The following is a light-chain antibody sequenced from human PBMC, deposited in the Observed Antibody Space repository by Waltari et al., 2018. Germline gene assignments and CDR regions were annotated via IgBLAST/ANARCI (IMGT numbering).Light chain of an antibody. CDR1: QSISSY. J-gene: IGKJ1*01. CDR2: AAS. V-gene: IGKV1-39*01. Sequence: DIQMTQSPSSLSASVGDRVTITCRESQSISSYLNWYQQKPGKAPKLLIYAASSLQSGVPSRFSGSGSVTDFTLTISILQPEEFATYYCQQSYSTPQTFGQGTKVEIK. CDR3: QQSYSTPQT.